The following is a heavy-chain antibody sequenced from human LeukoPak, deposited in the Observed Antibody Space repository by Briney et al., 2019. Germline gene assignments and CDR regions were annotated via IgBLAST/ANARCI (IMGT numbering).Heavy chain of an antibody. J-gene: IGHJ4*01. CDR1: GFTFSSYA. D-gene: IGHD4-17*01. CDR3: AKDPTTATLGY. V-gene: IGHV3-23*01. Sequence: GGSLRLSCAASGFTFSSYAMSWVRQAPGKGLEWVSAISGSGGSTYYADSVKGRFTISRDNSKNTLYLQMNGLRAEATAVYYCAKDPTTATLGYWGQGALVTVSS. CDR2: ISGSGGST.